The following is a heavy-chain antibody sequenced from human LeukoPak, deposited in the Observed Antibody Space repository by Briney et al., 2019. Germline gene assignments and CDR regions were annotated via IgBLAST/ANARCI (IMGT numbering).Heavy chain of an antibody. Sequence: GGSLRLSCAASGFTFSSYGMHWVRQAPGKGLEWVAVIWYDGSNKYYADSVKGRFTISRDNSKNMLYLQMNSLRAEDTAVYYCARVLTPYDSSGYYYAFDYWGQGTLVTVSS. CDR1: GFTFSSYG. V-gene: IGHV3-33*01. D-gene: IGHD3-22*01. J-gene: IGHJ4*02. CDR2: IWYDGSNK. CDR3: ARVLTPYDSSGYYYAFDY.